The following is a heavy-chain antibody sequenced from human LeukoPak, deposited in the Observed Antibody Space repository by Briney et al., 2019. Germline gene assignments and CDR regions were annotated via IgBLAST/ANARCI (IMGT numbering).Heavy chain of an antibody. D-gene: IGHD1-26*01. Sequence: GGSLRLSCAASGFTFSTYWMAWVRQAPGKGLEWVANIKGDESAKHQADSVKGRFTISRDNVQNSAYLQMSSLRGEDTAVYYCARDVVGSLDYWGQGTLVTVSS. CDR2: IKGDESAK. V-gene: IGHV3-7*01. CDR1: GFTFSTYW. CDR3: ARDVVGSLDY. J-gene: IGHJ4*02.